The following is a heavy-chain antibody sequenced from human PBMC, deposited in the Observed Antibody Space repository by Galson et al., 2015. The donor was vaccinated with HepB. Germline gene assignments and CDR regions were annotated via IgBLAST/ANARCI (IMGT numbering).Heavy chain of an antibody. J-gene: IGHJ5*01. CDR2: ITSSSSTI. V-gene: IGHV3-48*02. CDR3: ARDLGRVRGVIVLDS. CDR1: GFTFSTYG. D-gene: IGHD3-10*01. Sequence: SLRLSCAGSGFTFSTYGMNWVRQTPGKGLEWVAHITSSSSTIHYADAVKGRFTISRDNAKNSLYLQMNSLRDEDTAVYYCARDLGRVRGVIVLDSWGQGTLVTVSS.